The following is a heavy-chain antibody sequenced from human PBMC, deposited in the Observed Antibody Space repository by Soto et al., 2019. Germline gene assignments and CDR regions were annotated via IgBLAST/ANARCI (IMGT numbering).Heavy chain of an antibody. Sequence: ASVTVSCKGSGYTLTELSMHWVRQAPGKGLEWMGGFDPEDGETIYAQKFQGRVTMTEDTSTDTAYMELSSLRSEDTAVYYCATVLFGWFDPWGQGTLVTVSS. V-gene: IGHV1-24*01. D-gene: IGHD3-10*01. J-gene: IGHJ5*02. CDR1: GYTLTELS. CDR2: FDPEDGET. CDR3: ATVLFGWFDP.